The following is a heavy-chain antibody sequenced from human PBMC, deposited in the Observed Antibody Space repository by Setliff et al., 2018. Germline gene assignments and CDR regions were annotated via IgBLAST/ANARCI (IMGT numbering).Heavy chain of an antibody. CDR2: IRQDGTNK. CDR1: GFIISGYW. Sequence: GGSLRLSCVASGFIISGYWMTWVRQAPGKGLEWVADIRQDGTNKYYADSVKGRFTISRDNAKNSLYLQMNSLRAEDTALYYCAREVWNYYDKSWSGYADHWGQGTLVTVSS. J-gene: IGHJ4*02. CDR3: AREVWNYYDKSWSGYADH. V-gene: IGHV3-7*03. D-gene: IGHD3-3*01.